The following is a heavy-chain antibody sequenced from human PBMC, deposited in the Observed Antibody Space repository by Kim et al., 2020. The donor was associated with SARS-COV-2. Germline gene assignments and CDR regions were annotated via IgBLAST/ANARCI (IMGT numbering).Heavy chain of an antibody. V-gene: IGHV4-34*01. Sequence: YNPSLKSRVTISVDTSKNQFSLKLSSVTAADTAVYYCARSITMVRGPFDYWGQGTLVTVSS. CDR3: ARSITMVRGPFDY. D-gene: IGHD3-10*01. J-gene: IGHJ4*02.